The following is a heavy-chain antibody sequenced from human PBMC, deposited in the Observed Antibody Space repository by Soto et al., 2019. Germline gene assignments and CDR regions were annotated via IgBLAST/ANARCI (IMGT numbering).Heavy chain of an antibody. CDR2: IYFTGAT. Sequence: QVQLQESGPGLVKPSQTLSLTCNVSGASISSGTSYWTWIRQHPGEGLEWIGHIYFTGATYSNPSLSSRLTISVDTSKNQFSLKLTSVTAADTATYYCASIPRRGYSYGIDYWGQGTLVTVSS. J-gene: IGHJ4*02. D-gene: IGHD2-21*02. CDR3: ASIPRRGYSYGIDY. V-gene: IGHV4-31*03. CDR1: GASISSGTSY.